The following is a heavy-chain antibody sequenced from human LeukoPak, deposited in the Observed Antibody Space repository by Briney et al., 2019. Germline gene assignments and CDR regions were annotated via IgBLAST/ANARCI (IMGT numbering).Heavy chain of an antibody. Sequence: GRSLRLSCAASGFTFTGYAMHWVRQAPGEGLEWVAVISYDGSNKYYADSVKGRFTISRDNSKNTLYLQMNSLRAEDTAVYYCAKDLTYCGGDCRDYWGQGTLVTVSS. CDR1: GFTFTGYA. V-gene: IGHV3-30*04. CDR2: ISYDGSNK. D-gene: IGHD2-21*02. CDR3: AKDLTYCGGDCRDY. J-gene: IGHJ4*02.